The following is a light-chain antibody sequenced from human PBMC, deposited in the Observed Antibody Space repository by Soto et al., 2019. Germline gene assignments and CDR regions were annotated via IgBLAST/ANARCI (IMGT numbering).Light chain of an antibody. CDR2: KIS. CDR3: MQLTHWPNT. Sequence: DVVLTQSPLSLPVTLGQPASISYRSTQSLVTTDGDTFLIWLHQRPGQSPRRLIHKISNRNSGVPDRFSGSGSGTDFTLKISRVGAEDVGVYYCMQLTHWPNTFRQGTKLEIK. J-gene: IGKJ2*01. V-gene: IGKV2-30*01. CDR1: QSLVTTDGDTF.